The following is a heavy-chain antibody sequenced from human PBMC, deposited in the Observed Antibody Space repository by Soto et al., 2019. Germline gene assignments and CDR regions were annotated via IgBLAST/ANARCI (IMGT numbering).Heavy chain of an antibody. CDR2: ISNSDDVG. V-gene: IGHV3-23*01. CDR3: AKTVGATKLEDH. J-gene: IGHJ4*02. Sequence: GGSLRLSCSGSGFNLNNHVINWVRQAPGKGLEWVASISNSDDVGFYADSVRGRFSVTRDRSTNTLHLQMDYVQVEDTGIYYCAKTVGATKLEDHWGQGTLVTVSS. D-gene: IGHD1-26*01. CDR1: GFNLNNHV.